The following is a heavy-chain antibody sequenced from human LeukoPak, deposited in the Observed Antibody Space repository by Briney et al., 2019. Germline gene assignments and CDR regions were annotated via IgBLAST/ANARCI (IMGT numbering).Heavy chain of an antibody. V-gene: IGHV4-39*07. CDR3: ARVRIVGASRGDCWFDP. CDR1: GGSISSSSYY. Sequence: SETLSLTCTVSGGSISSSSYYWGWIRQPPGKGLEWIGSIYYSGSTYYNPSLKSRVTISVDTSKNQFSLKLSSVTAADTAVYYCARVRIVGASRGDCWFDPWGQGTLVTVSS. D-gene: IGHD1-26*01. CDR2: IYYSGST. J-gene: IGHJ5*02.